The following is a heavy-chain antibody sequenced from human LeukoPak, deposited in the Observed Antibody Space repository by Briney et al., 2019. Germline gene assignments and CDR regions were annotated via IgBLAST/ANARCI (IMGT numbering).Heavy chain of an antibody. D-gene: IGHD3-22*01. V-gene: IGHV3-23*01. Sequence: GGSLRLSCAASGFTFSSSAMSWVRQAPGKGLEWVSAISGNGGSTYCADSVKGRFTISRDNSKNTLYLQMNSLRAEDTAVYFCASQKENFYDSSGNNWGQGTLVTVSS. CDR1: GFTFSSSA. CDR2: ISGNGGST. J-gene: IGHJ4*02. CDR3: ASQKENFYDSSGNN.